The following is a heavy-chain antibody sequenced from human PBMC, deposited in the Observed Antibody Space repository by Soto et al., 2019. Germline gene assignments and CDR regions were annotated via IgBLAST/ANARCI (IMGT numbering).Heavy chain of an antibody. Sequence: EVQLVESGGGLVQPGGSLRLSCATSGFTFSDYYMDWVRQAPEKGLQWVGRTRNKANSYTTEYAASVKGRFTISRDESKNRVYLKMNNLKTGDTAAYDCASVRGGDTADFDSWGQGTLVTVSS. CDR2: TRNKANSYTT. D-gene: IGHD5-18*01. V-gene: IGHV3-72*01. CDR3: ASVRGGDTADFDS. J-gene: IGHJ4*02. CDR1: GFTFSDYY.